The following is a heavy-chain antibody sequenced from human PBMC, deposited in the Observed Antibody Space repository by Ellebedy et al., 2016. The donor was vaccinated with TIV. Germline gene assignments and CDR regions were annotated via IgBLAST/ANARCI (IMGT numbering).Heavy chain of an antibody. Sequence: LTWVRQHPGKGLEWIGYIYHSGTTYYNPSLKSRITISVDTSKNQVSLRLRSVTVADTAVYYCARDQVVRGGYHGMDVWGQGTTVTVSS. J-gene: IGHJ6*02. D-gene: IGHD3-10*01. V-gene: IGHV4-31*02. CDR3: ARDQVVRGGYHGMDV. CDR2: IYHSGTT.